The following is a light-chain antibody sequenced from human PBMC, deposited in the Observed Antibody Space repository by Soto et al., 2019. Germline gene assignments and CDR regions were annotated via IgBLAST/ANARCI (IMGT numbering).Light chain of an antibody. J-gene: IGLJ1*01. CDR2: DVS. V-gene: IGLV2-14*01. CDR1: SSDVGGYKY. CDR3: SSYTSSGTQV. Sequence: QSVLTQPASVSGSPGQSITISCTGTSSDVGGYKYVSWYQQHPGKAPKLMIYDVSNRPSGVSNRFSGSKSGNTASLTISGLQAEDEAEYYCSSYTSSGTQVFGTGTKVTVL.